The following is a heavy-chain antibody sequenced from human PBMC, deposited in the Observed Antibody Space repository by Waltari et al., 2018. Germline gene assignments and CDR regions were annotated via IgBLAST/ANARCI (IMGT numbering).Heavy chain of an antibody. CDR2: INPSGGST. Sequence: QVQLVQSGAEVKKPGASVKVSCKASGYTFTSYYMHWVRQAPGQGLEWMGIINPSGGSTSYAQKFPGRVTMTRDTSTSTVYMELNSLRAEDTAVYYCARDGLYGSGSSPWFDYWGQGTLVTVSS. V-gene: IGHV1-46*01. J-gene: IGHJ4*02. CDR3: ARDGLYGSGSSPWFDY. CDR1: GYTFTSYY. D-gene: IGHD3-10*01.